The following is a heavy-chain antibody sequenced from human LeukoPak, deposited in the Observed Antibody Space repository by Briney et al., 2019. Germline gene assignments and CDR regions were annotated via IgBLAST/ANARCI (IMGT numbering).Heavy chain of an antibody. V-gene: IGHV4-61*02. Sequence: SETLSLTCSVSGGSVTSGSYYWSWVRQPAGKGLEWIGRISTSGSTDYNPSLKSRVTMSLDTSKNQFSLKLNSLTAADTAVYYCARGAALAIDYWGQGALVTVSS. D-gene: IGHD2-15*01. CDR3: ARGAALAIDY. CDR1: GGSVTSGSYY. CDR2: ISTSGST. J-gene: IGHJ4*02.